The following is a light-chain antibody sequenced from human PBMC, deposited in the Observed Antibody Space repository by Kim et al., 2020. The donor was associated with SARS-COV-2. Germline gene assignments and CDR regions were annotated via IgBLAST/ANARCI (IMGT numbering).Light chain of an antibody. CDR3: AARDESLNGVI. CDR1: ISKLGSNT. Sequence: GQRVTISCSGHISKLGSNTVNWYQQPPGQAPQLLIYSNNRRPSGVPDLFSGSKSGTSASLAITGLQSDDEGHYFCAARDESLNGVIFGGGTQLTVL. CDR2: SNN. J-gene: IGLJ2*01. V-gene: IGLV1-44*01.